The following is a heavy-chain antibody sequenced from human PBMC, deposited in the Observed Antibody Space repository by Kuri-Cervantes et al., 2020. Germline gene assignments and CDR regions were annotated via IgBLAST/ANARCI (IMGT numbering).Heavy chain of an antibody. V-gene: IGHV4-59*11. CDR3: ARVLGWFDP. CDR1: GGSISSHY. Sequence: SETLSLTCTVSGGSISSHYWSWIRQPPGRGLEWIGYIYYSGSTNYNPSLKSRLTISVDTSKNQFSLKLSSVTAADTAVYYCARVLGWFDPWGQGTLVTVSS. J-gene: IGHJ5*02. CDR2: IYYSGST.